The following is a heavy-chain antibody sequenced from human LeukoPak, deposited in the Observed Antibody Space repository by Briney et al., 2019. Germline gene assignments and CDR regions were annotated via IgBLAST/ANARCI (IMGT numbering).Heavy chain of an antibody. V-gene: IGHV3-30*03. CDR1: GFTFSSYG. J-gene: IGHJ4*02. Sequence: GRSLRLSCAASGFTFSSYGMHWVCQAPGKGLEWVALISYDGNNKYYADSVKGRFTISRDTSKNTLYLQMNSLRPEDTAVDYCATDLTHYGSGSYYNGFDYWGQGTLVTVSS. CDR3: ATDLTHYGSGSYYNGFDY. D-gene: IGHD3-10*01. CDR2: ISYDGNNK.